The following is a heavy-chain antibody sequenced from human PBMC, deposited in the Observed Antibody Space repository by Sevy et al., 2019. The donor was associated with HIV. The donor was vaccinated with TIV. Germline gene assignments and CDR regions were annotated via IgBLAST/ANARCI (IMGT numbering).Heavy chain of an antibody. D-gene: IGHD3-22*01. V-gene: IGHV3-15*01. CDR2: IKSKIDGEAT. J-gene: IGHJ4*02. CDR1: GFTFNNAW. CDR3: ATAQCYYDSAPFDY. Sequence: GGCLRLSCAVSGFTFNNAWMNWVRQAPGTGLQWVGLIKSKIDGEATDYAAPLKGRFTISRDDSKNTLYLQMNSLQIEDTGVYYCATAQCYYDSAPFDYWGPGTLVTVSS.